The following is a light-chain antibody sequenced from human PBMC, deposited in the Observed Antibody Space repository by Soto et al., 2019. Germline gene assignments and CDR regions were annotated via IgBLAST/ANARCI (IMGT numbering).Light chain of an antibody. Sequence: DTQMNQSPSILSASVGERVTITCRASQTIYFWLAWYQQKPGQAPRLLSHKASTVETGVPSRFSCSGYGSEFTLIISSLQPDDSATYYCHQYNSYPRTFGQGTKVEV. CDR1: QTIYFW. J-gene: IGKJ1*01. V-gene: IGKV1-5*03. CDR2: KAS. CDR3: HQYNSYPRT.